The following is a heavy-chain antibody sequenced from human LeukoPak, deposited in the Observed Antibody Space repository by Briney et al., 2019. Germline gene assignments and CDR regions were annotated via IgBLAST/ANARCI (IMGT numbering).Heavy chain of an antibody. V-gene: IGHV4-61*02. CDR2: VFTSGST. Sequence: PSETLSLTCTVSGGTIRGGPYYWSWIRQSAGKGLEWIGRVFTSGSTTYNPSLKSRVTISADTSKNQFSLKLRSVTAADTAVYYCARESPYSSSCRFDYWGQGTLVTVSS. CDR1: GGTIRGGPYY. J-gene: IGHJ4*02. D-gene: IGHD6-13*01. CDR3: ARESPYSSSCRFDY.